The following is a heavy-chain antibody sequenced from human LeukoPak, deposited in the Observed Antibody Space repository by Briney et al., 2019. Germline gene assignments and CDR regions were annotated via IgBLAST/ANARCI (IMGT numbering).Heavy chain of an antibody. CDR2: ISYEGSNK. CDR3: ARGRSSGYYSSIDY. J-gene: IGHJ4*02. V-gene: IGHV3-30*03. D-gene: IGHD3-22*01. Sequence: GGSLRLSCAASGFTFSSYGMSWVRQAPGKGLEGVADISYEGSNKYYADSVKGRFTISRDNSKNTLYLQMNSLRAEDTAVYYCARGRSSGYYSSIDYWGQGTLVTVSS. CDR1: GFTFSSYG.